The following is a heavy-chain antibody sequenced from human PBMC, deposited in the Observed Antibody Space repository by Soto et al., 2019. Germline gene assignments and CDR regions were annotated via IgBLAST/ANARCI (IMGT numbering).Heavy chain of an antibody. D-gene: IGHD2-2*01. CDR1: GLTFSSYG. CDR2: ISNDGSNQ. V-gene: IGHV3-30*03. Sequence: SLRLSCAASGLTFSSYGIHWVRQAPGKGLAWVAIISNDGSNQYYAASVKGRFTISRDNSKNTLYLHMNSLRPEDTAVYYCASVPERLSGNQISVRYHPLDVWGQGTTCTVSS. J-gene: IGHJ6*02. CDR3: ASVPERLSGNQISVRYHPLDV.